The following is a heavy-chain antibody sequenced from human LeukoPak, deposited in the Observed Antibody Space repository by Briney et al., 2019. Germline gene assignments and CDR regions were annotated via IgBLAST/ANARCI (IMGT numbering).Heavy chain of an antibody. D-gene: IGHD3-10*01. V-gene: IGHV1-69*06. Sequence: SVKVSCRASGGTFSSYAISWVRQAPGQGLEWMGGIIPIFGTANYARKFQGRVTITADKSTSTAYMELSSLRSEDTAVYYCARSYGSEYNWFDPWGQGTLVTVSS. CDR2: IIPIFGTA. CDR3: ARSYGSEYNWFDP. J-gene: IGHJ5*02. CDR1: GGTFSSYA.